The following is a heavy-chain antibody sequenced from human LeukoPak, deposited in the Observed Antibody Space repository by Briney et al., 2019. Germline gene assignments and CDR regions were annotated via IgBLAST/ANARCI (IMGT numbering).Heavy chain of an antibody. Sequence: PGGSLRLSCAASGFTFSSYGMHWVRQAPGKGLEWVAVIWYDGSNKYYADSVKGRFTISRDNSKNTLYLQMNSLRAEDTAVYYCARARDCSSTSCYASYFDYWGQGTLVTVSS. D-gene: IGHD2-2*01. CDR2: IWYDGSNK. CDR3: ARARDCSSTSCYASYFDY. CDR1: GFTFSSYG. V-gene: IGHV3-33*01. J-gene: IGHJ4*02.